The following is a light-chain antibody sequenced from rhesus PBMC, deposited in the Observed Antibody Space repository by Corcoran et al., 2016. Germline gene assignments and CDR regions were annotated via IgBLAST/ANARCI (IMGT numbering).Light chain of an antibody. CDR2: DAS. V-gene: IGKV1-28*03. Sequence: DIQMTQSPSSLSASVGDTVTITCRASQGISSYLNWFQQKPGKAPKLLIYDASRLESGVPSRFSGSGSGTDFTLTISSLQPEDFAAYYCLQHTSDPLTFGGGTKVEIK. CDR1: QGISSY. CDR3: LQHTSDPLT. J-gene: IGKJ4*01.